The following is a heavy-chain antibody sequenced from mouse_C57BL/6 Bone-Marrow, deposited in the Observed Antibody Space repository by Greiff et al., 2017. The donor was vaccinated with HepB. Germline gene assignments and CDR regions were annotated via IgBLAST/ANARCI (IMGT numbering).Heavy chain of an antibody. CDR1: GFNINDYY. J-gene: IGHJ3*01. CDR3: ALYYGSSYKFAY. Sequence: VQLQQSGAELVKPGASVKLSCTASGFNINDYYMHWVKQRTEQGLEWIGRIDPEDGETKYAPKFQGKATITADTSSNTAYLQLSSLTSEDTAVYYCALYYGSSYKFAYWGQGTLVTVSA. D-gene: IGHD1-1*01. CDR2: IDPEDGET. V-gene: IGHV14-2*01.